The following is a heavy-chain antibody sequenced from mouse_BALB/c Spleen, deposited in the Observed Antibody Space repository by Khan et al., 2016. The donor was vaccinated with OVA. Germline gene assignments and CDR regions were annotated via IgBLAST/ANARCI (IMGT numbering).Heavy chain of an antibody. Sequence: EVKLVESGGDLVKPGGSLKLSCAASGFTFSSYVMSWVRQTPDKRLEWVATISTGGSYTYYPDSVKGRFTVSRDNGKNTLYLQMSSLKSEDTAIYYCARQDDFDEGFDYWGQGTTLTVSS. CDR1: GFTFSSYV. CDR3: ARQDDFDEGFDY. CDR2: ISTGGSYT. J-gene: IGHJ2*01. V-gene: IGHV5-6*01. D-gene: IGHD2-4*01.